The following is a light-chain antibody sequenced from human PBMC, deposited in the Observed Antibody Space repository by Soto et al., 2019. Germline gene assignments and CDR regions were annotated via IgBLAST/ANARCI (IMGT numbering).Light chain of an antibody. CDR3: RSYTSSNALV. J-gene: IGLJ1*01. CDR1: ISDVGGYNY. CDR2: EVS. Sequence: TQPAPVSASPGQSSTIACTGTISDVGGYNYVSWYQQHPGKAPKLMIYEVSNRPSGVSNRFSGSKSGNTASLTISGLQAEDEADYYCRSYTSSNALVFGTGTKVTVL. V-gene: IGLV2-14*01.